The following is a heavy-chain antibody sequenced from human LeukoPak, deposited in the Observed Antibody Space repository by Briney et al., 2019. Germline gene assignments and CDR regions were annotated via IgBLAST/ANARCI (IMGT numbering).Heavy chain of an antibody. CDR2: IYYSGST. Sequence: PSETLSLTCTVSGGSISSYYWSWIRQPPGKGLEWIGYIYYSGSTNYNPSLKSRVTISVDTSKNQFSLKLSSVTAADTAVYYCARGYCSGGSCYPTHTDYWGQGTLVTVSS. CDR1: GGSISSYY. CDR3: ARGYCSGGSCYPTHTDY. D-gene: IGHD2-15*01. J-gene: IGHJ4*02. V-gene: IGHV4-59*01.